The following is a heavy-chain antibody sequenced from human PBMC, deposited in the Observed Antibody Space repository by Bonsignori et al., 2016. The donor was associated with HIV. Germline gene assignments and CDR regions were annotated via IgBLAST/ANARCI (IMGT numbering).Heavy chain of an antibody. CDR1: GFTFSSYW. CDR2: INSDGSST. V-gene: IGHV3-74*01. CDR3: ARVRLTGDFDY. Sequence: GGSLRLSCAASGFTFSSYWMHWVRQAPGKGLVWVSRINSDGSSTSYADSVKGRFTISRDNAKNTLYLQMNSLRAEDTAVYYCARVRLTGDFDYWGQGTLVTVSS. J-gene: IGHJ4*02. D-gene: IGHD7-27*01.